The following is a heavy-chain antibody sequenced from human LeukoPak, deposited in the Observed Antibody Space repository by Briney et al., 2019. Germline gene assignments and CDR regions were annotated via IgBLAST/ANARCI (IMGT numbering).Heavy chain of an antibody. D-gene: IGHD2-8*01. V-gene: IGHV1-2*02. CDR3: ARVIVLMVYASRYFDY. CDR1: GYTFTGYY. J-gene: IGHJ4*02. Sequence: GASVKVSCKASGYTFTGYYMHWVRQAPGQGLDWMGWINPNSGGTNYAQKFQGRVTMTRDTSISTAYMELSRLRSDDTAVYYCARVIVLMVYASRYFDYWGQGTLVTVSS. CDR2: INPNSGGT.